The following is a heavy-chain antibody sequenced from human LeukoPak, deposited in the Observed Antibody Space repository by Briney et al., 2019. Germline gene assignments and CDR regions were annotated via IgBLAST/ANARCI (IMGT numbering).Heavy chain of an antibody. CDR1: GYNFTNYW. CDR2: IYPGDSDT. D-gene: IGHD3-10*01. CDR3: ARTRYYGSSYNYMDV. V-gene: IGHV5-51*01. Sequence: GESLKISCKGSGYNFTNYWIGWVRQMPGKGLEWMGIIYPGDSDTRYSPSFQGQVTISADKSISTAYLQWNSLKASDTAIYYCARTRYYGSSYNYMDVWGKVTTVTVSS. J-gene: IGHJ6*03.